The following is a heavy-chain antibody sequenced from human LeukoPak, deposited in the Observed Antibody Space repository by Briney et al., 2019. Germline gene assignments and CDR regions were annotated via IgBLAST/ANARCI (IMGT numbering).Heavy chain of an antibody. Sequence: GGSLRLSCAAPGFTFSTYGMHWVRQAPGKGLEWVAVISYDGSNKYYADSVKGRFTISRDNSKNTLYLQMNSLRAEDTTVYYCAKDQGSGWSHFDYWGQGTLVTVSS. CDR3: AKDQGSGWSHFDY. V-gene: IGHV3-30*18. J-gene: IGHJ4*02. D-gene: IGHD6-19*01. CDR1: GFTFSTYG. CDR2: ISYDGSNK.